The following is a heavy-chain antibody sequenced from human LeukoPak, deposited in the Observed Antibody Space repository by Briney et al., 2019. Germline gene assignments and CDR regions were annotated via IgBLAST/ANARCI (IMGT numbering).Heavy chain of an antibody. J-gene: IGHJ4*02. V-gene: IGHV5-51*01. D-gene: IGHD6-13*01. Sequence: GESLKISCKGSGYSFSSYWIGWVRQMPGKGLEWMGIIYPGDSDTRYSQSFQGQVTISADKSINTAYLQWSSLKASDTAMYYCARRRSSSWLDYWGQGTLVTVSS. CDR1: GYSFSSYW. CDR3: ARRRSSSWLDY. CDR2: IYPGDSDT.